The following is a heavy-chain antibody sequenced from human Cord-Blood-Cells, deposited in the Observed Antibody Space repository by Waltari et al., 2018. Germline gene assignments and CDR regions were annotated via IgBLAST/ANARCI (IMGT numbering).Heavy chain of an antibody. CDR1: GYSISSGYY. V-gene: IGHV4-38-2*01. CDR2: IYHSGRT. D-gene: IGHD3-3*01. CDR3: ARGLEWLLYYFDY. J-gene: IGHJ4*02. Sequence: QVQLQESGPGLVKPSETLSLTCAVSGYSISSGYYWGWIRQPPGKGLEWIGSIYHSGRTYYTPSLKSRVTISVDTSKNQFSLKLSSVTAADTAVYYCARGLEWLLYYFDYWGQGTLVTVSS.